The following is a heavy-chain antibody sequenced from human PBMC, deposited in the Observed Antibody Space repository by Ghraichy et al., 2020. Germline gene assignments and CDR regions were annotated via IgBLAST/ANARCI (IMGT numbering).Heavy chain of an antibody. V-gene: IGHV3-48*02. CDR1: GFTFSSYS. CDR2: ITSSSSYI. D-gene: IGHD4-23*01. Sequence: GGSLRLSCAASGFTFSSYSMNWVRQAPGKGLEWLSYITSSSSYISYADSVKGRFTISRDNGKNSLYLEMKSLKNEDTAVYYSARGSTVVRFYDYAAMDVWGQETTVIVSS. CDR3: ARGSTVVRFYDYAAMDV. J-gene: IGHJ6*02.